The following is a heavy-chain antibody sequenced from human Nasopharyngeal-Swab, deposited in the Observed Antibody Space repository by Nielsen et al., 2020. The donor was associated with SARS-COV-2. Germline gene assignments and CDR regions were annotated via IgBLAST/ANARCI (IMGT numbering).Heavy chain of an antibody. J-gene: IGHJ6*03. Sequence: SVKVSCKASGGTFSSYAISWVRQAPGQGLEWMGGIIPIFGTANYAQKFQGRVTITADESTSTAYMELSSLRSEDTAVYYCASRGEYSSSSKEDYYYYDMDVWGKGTTVTVSS. CDR3: ASRGEYSSSSKEDYYYYDMDV. CDR2: IIPIFGTA. V-gene: IGHV1-69*13. CDR1: GGTFSSYA. D-gene: IGHD6-6*01.